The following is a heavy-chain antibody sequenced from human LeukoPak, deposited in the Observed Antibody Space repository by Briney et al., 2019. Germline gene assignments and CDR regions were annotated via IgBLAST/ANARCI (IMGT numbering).Heavy chain of an antibody. CDR3: ARDNNDYVWGSYRYGFDP. D-gene: IGHD3-16*02. CDR1: GGTFSSYG. V-gene: IGHV1-69*06. J-gene: IGHJ5*02. CDR2: IIPFFGRA. Sequence: GASVKVSCKASGGTFSSYGINWVRQAPGQGLEWMGGIIPFFGRADYAQKFQGRVTITADKSTSTAYMDLTSLKSEDTAVYYCARDNNDYVWGSYRYGFDPWGQGTLVTVSS.